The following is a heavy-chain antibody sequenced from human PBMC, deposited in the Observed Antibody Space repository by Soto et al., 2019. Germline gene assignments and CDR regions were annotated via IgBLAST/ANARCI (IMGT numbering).Heavy chain of an antibody. D-gene: IGHD6-13*01. J-gene: IGHJ4*02. CDR2: ISWNSGSI. CDR3: SKDISRIALLAAAVMGY. CDR1: GLTFDDYA. Sequence: GGSLRLSCAASGLTFDDYAMRRVRQAPGKGLEWVSGISWNSGSIGYADSVKGRFTISRDNAKNSLYLQMNSLRAEDTALYYCSKDISRIALLAAAVMGYWGQGTLVTVSS. V-gene: IGHV3-9*01.